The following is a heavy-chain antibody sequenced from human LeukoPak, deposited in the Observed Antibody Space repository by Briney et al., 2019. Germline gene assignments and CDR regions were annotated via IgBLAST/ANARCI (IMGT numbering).Heavy chain of an antibody. CDR3: ARVDGRSAIAAAGNYFDY. CDR2: ISGSGGST. Sequence: PGGSLRVSCAASGFTFSSYAMSWVSQAPGKGVEWVSAISGSGGSTYYADSVKGRFTISRDNSKNTLYLQMNSLRAEDTAVYYCARVDGRSAIAAAGNYFDYWGQGTLVTVSS. V-gene: IGHV3-23*01. J-gene: IGHJ4*02. D-gene: IGHD6-13*01. CDR1: GFTFSSYA.